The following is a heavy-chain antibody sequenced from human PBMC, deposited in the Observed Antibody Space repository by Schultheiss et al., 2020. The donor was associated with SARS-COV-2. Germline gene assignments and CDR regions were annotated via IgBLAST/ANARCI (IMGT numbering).Heavy chain of an antibody. J-gene: IGHJ5*02. CDR3: ARHNSYCSSTSCGWFDP. D-gene: IGHD2-2*01. Sequence: SETLSLTCTVSGGSISSGGYYWSWIRQHPGKGLEWIGEINHSGSTNYNPSLKSRVTISVDTSKNQFSLKLSSVTAADTAVYYCARHNSYCSSTSCGWFDPWGQGSRVTVSS. V-gene: IGHV4-39*01. CDR1: GGSISSGGYY. CDR2: INHSGST.